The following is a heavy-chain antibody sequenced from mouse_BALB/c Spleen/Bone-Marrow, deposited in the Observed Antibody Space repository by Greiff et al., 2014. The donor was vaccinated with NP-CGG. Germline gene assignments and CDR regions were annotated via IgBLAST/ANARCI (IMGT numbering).Heavy chain of an antibody. V-gene: IGHV1-20*02. CDR1: GYSFTGYF. J-gene: IGHJ2*01. CDR3: ARSGYYGSSYFDY. CDR2: INPYNGDT. Sequence: EVQGVESGPELVKPGASVKISCKASGYSFTGYFMNWVMQSHGKSLEWIGRINPYNGDTFYNQKFKGKATLTVDKSSSTAHMERRSLASEDSAVYYCARSGYYGSSYFDYWGQGTTLTVSS. D-gene: IGHD1-1*01.